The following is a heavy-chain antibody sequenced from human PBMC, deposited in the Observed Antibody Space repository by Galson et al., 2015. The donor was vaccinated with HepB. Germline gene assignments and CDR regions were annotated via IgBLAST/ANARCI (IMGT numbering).Heavy chain of an antibody. Sequence: SVKVSCKASGYTFTSYAMHWVRQAPGQRPEWMGWINVVNGYTKYSQKFQGRVTITRDTSATTAYMELSSLRSEDTAVYYCARVHTVVVTAIDTWGQGTLVTVSS. J-gene: IGHJ5*02. CDR2: INVVNGYT. CDR1: GYTFTSYA. D-gene: IGHD2-21*02. V-gene: IGHV1-3*01. CDR3: ARVHTVVVTAIDT.